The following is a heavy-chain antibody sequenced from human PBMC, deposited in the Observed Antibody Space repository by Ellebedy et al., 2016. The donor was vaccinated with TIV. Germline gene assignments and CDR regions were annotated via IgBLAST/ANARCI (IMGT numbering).Heavy chain of an antibody. D-gene: IGHD6-19*01. CDR3: AKDDEAG. J-gene: IGHJ4*02. CDR2: IESDGSST. Sequence: GESLKISXAASGFTFSTYWMHWVRQAPGKGLVWVSRIESDGSSTSYADSVKGRFTISRDNSKNTLYLQMHSLRAEDTAVYHCAKDDEAGWGQGTLVTVSS. CDR1: GFTFSTYW. V-gene: IGHV3-74*01.